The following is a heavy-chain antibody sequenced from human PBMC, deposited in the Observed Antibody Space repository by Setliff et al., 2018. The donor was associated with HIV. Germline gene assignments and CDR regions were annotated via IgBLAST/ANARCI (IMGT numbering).Heavy chain of an antibody. Sequence: GASVKVSCKASGGTFSSYAVSYLRQAPGQGLEWMGGIVPIFGTANYAQKFQGRVTITADESTSTAYMELKSLRSEDTAVYYCAEGGLGGGDYYFDFWGQGTLVTVPS. CDR2: IVPIFGTA. CDR1: GGTFSSYA. J-gene: IGHJ4*02. V-gene: IGHV1-69*13. D-gene: IGHD2-21*02. CDR3: AEGGLGGGDYYFDF.